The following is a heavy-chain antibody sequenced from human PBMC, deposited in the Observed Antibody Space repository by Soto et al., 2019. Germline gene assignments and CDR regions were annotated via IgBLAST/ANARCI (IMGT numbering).Heavy chain of an antibody. D-gene: IGHD3-22*01. CDR3: ARRTSSDSSALGGPEKDGMDV. CDR1: GYTFTTYA. V-gene: IGHV1-3*01. CDR2: INGGNGNT. J-gene: IGHJ6*02. Sequence: EASVKVSCKASGYTFTTYAMHWVRQAPGQRLEWMGWINGGNGNTKYSQKFQGRVTITRDTSANTAYMELSSLRSEDTAVYYCARRTSSDSSALGGPEKDGMDVWGQGTTVTVSS.